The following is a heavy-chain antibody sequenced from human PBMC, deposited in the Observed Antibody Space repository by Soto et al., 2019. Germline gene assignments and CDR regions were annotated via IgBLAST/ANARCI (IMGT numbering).Heavy chain of an antibody. D-gene: IGHD6-19*01. CDR1: GFSLSTSGLG. CDR3: ARRPSGWYLFDF. Sequence: QITLKESGPTLVRPTQTLTLTCTFSGFSLSTSGLGVGWIRQPPGKALEWLALIYWNDDKRYSPSLKARLTITKDTSKNQVVLTMTNMDPVDKATYCCARRPSGWYLFDFWCQGTLVAVSS. J-gene: IGHJ4*02. CDR2: IYWNDDK. V-gene: IGHV2-5*01.